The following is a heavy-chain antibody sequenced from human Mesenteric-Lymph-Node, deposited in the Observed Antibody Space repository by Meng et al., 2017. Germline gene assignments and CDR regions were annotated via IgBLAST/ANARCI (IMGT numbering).Heavy chain of an antibody. CDR2: INAGNGNT. J-gene: IGHJ3*01. CDR1: GYTFTSYG. D-gene: IGHD3-3*01. V-gene: IGHV1-18*01. CDR3: ARDPYYDLWNGYRRAGDIAFGL. Sequence: ASVKVSCKASGYTFTSYGISWVRQAPGQGLEWMGWINAGNGNTKYSQKFQGRVTITRDTSASTAYMELSSLRSDDTAVYYCARDPYYDLWNGYRRAGDIAFGLWGQGTMVTVSS.